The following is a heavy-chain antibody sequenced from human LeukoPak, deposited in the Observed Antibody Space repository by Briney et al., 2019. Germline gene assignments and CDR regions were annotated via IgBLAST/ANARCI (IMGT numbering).Heavy chain of an antibody. Sequence: GASVKVSCKASGYTFTGNSVHWVRQAPGQGLEWMGWIIPNTGGTKYAQKFQGRVTMTRDTPISTVYMELSSLRFDETAIYYCAREMASGGGSFDYWGQGTLVTVSS. V-gene: IGHV1-2*02. CDR3: AREMASGGGSFDY. CDR2: IIPNTGGT. CDR1: GYTFTGNS. J-gene: IGHJ4*02. D-gene: IGHD4-23*01.